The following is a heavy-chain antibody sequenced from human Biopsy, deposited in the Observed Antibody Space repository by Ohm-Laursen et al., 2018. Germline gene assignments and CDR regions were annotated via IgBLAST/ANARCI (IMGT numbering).Heavy chain of an antibody. D-gene: IGHD6-13*01. CDR3: ACTPILIVSAGLVYRHRRHLQGMDV. CDR1: GFSLSARGMC. V-gene: IGHV2-70*11. CDR2: VDWDDYK. Sequence: TQTLTLTCSFSGFSLSARGMCVSWIRQAPGKALEWLARVDWDDYKDYSASLQTKLSISKDTSNDQVVLTVNNVDPADTATYYCACTPILIVSAGLVYRHRRHLQGMDVWGQGIAVTVSS. J-gene: IGHJ6*02.